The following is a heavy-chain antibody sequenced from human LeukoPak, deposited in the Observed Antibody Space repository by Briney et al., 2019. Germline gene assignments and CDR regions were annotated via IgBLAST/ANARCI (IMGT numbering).Heavy chain of an antibody. D-gene: IGHD3-10*01. CDR2: ISGSGGST. J-gene: IGHJ4*02. Sequence: QPGGSLRLSCAASGFTFSSYAMSWVRPAQGKGLEWVTAISGSGGSTYYADSGKGRFTISRDNSKNSLYLQMNSLRAEDTAVYYCAKDRHYYGSGEFDYWGQGTLVTVSS. CDR1: GFTFSSYA. CDR3: AKDRHYYGSGEFDY. V-gene: IGHV3-23*01.